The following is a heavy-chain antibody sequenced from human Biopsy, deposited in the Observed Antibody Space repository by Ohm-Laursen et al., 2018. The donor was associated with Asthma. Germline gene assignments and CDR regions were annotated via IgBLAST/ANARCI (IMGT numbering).Heavy chain of an antibody. Sequence: ASVKVSCKASAYTFIGYHLHWVRQALGEGLKWMGRINPNGGATIYAQKFQGRVTMTRDTSISTAYMELSRLTSDDTAVYYCARVQKSPGDRWFDPWGQGTLVTVSS. V-gene: IGHV1-2*06. CDR3: ARVQKSPGDRWFDP. J-gene: IGHJ5*02. CDR1: AYTFIGYH. D-gene: IGHD7-27*01. CDR2: INPNGGAT.